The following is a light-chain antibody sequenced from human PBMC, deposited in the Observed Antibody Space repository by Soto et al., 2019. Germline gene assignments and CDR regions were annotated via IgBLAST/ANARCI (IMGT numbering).Light chain of an antibody. CDR3: QHYNSYS. CDR2: MAS. CDR1: QSISSW. Sequence: DIPMTQSPSTLSASVGDRVTITCRTSQSISSWLAWYQQKPGKAPKLLIYMASSVESGVPSRFSGSGSGTEFTLTISSLQPDDFATYYSQHYNSYSFGQGTKVEIK. V-gene: IGKV1-5*03. J-gene: IGKJ1*01.